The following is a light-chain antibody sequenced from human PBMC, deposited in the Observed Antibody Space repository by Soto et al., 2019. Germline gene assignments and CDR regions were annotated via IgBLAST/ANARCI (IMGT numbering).Light chain of an antibody. V-gene: IGKV1-39*01. CDR1: QSISSY. J-gene: IGKJ5*01. CDR2: AAS. Sequence: DIQMTQSPSSLSASVGYRFTITRRASQSISSYLNWYQQKPGKAPKLLIYAASSLQSGVPSRFSGSGSGTDFTLTISSLQPEDFATYYCQQSYSTPPINFGQGTRLAIK. CDR3: QQSYSTPPIN.